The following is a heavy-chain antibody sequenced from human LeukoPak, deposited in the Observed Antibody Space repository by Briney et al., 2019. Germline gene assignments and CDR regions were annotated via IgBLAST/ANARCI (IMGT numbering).Heavy chain of an antibody. CDR3: ARDEVAGTDWSFDY. Sequence: GGSLRLSCAASGFTFSSNVMIWVRQAPGKGLEWVSSIPASGGSTYYADSVKGRFTISRDNSKNSLYLQMNSLRAEDTAVYYCARDEVAGTDWSFDYWGQGTLVTVSS. J-gene: IGHJ4*02. CDR2: IPASGGST. CDR1: GFTFSSNV. D-gene: IGHD6-19*01. V-gene: IGHV3-23*01.